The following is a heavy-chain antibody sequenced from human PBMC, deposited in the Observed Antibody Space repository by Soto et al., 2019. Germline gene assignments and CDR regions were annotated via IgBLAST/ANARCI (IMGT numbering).Heavy chain of an antibody. CDR2: INPNGGGT. CDR3: ARAVHTMIQGVRFRVDQ. D-gene: IGHD3-10*01. V-gene: IGHV1-2*02. Sequence: ASVKVSCKASGYTFTAYYIHWVRQAPGQGLEWMGWINPNGGGTKYAQKFQGRVTMTRDTSINTAYMELTRLTSDDTAAYYCARAVHTMIQGVRFRVDQWGQGTLVTVSS. J-gene: IGHJ4*02. CDR1: GYTFTAYY.